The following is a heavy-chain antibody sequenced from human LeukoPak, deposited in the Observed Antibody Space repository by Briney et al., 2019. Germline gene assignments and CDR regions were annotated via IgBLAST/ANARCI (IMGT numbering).Heavy chain of an antibody. CDR1: GDSIDSTPYC. V-gene: IGHV4-61*02. CDR2: IYPSGST. Sequence: PSETLSPTCSVSGDSIDSTPYCSTWIRQPAWKGLEWIGRIYPSGSTNYNPSLKTRVTISLDTTKSQFSLNLSSVSAADKAVYYCANYPLRDCGQGTMLTVSS. J-gene: IGHJ4*02. D-gene: IGHD1-7*01. CDR3: ANYPLRD.